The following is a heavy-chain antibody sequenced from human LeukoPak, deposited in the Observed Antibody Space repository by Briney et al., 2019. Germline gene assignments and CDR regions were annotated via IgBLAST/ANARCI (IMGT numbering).Heavy chain of an antibody. CDR3: AKAPRAAAGTYNGMDV. J-gene: IGHJ6*02. V-gene: IGHV3-23*01. Sequence: GGSLRLSCAASGFTFSSYAMSWVRQAPGKGLEWVSAISGSGGSTYYADSVKGRFTISRDNSKNTLYLQMSSLRAEDTAVYYCAKAPRAAAGTYNGMDVWGQGTTVTVSS. CDR1: GFTFSSYA. CDR2: ISGSGGST. D-gene: IGHD6-13*01.